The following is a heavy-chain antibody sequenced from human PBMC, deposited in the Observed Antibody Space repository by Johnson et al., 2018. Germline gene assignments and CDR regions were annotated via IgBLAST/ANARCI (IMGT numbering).Heavy chain of an antibody. CDR2: IKQGGSEK. D-gene: IGHD3-16*01. Sequence: VQLVESGGGLVQPGGSLRLSCAASGFPFSAHWMKWVRQAPGKGLEWVANIKQGGSEKYYVGSVKGRITIARDDAKNSLYLEMNSLRTGDTAVYYCARGGGWLMDYWGQGTLVTVSS. CDR3: ARGGGWLMDY. CDR1: GFPFSAHW. J-gene: IGHJ4*02. V-gene: IGHV3-7*01.